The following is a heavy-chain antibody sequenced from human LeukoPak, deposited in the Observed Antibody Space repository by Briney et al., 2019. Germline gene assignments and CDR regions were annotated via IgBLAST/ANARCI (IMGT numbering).Heavy chain of an antibody. CDR3: ARALNWGLDY. Sequence: GGSLRLSCAASGFTFSSYGMHWVRQAPGKGLEWVAVISYDGSNKYYADSVKGRFTISRDNSKNTLYLQMNSLRAENTAVYYCARALNWGLDYWGQGTLVTVSS. V-gene: IGHV3-30*19. J-gene: IGHJ4*02. CDR1: GFTFSSYG. D-gene: IGHD7-27*01. CDR2: ISYDGSNK.